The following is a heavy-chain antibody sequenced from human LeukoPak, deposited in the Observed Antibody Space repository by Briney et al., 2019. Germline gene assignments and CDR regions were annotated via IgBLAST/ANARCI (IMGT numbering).Heavy chain of an antibody. D-gene: IGHD3-9*01. CDR2: ISGDGRNI. CDR1: GFTFSSYW. Sequence: GGSLRLSCVASGFTFSSYWMHWVRQDPRKGLVWVSRISGDGRNINYADSVRGRFTISRDSAKNTLYLQMNTLRVEDTAVYYCTRDLMDYDVSTGLHHYYMDVWGQGTTVTVSS. J-gene: IGHJ6*02. V-gene: IGHV3-74*01. CDR3: TRDLMDYDVSTGLHHYYMDV.